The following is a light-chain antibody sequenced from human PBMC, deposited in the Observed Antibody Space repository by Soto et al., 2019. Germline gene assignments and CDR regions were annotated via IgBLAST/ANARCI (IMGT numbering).Light chain of an antibody. CDR1: QSISDT. V-gene: IGKV3-15*01. CDR2: GAS. Sequence: ETVMTQSPATLSVSPGGRATLSCRASQSISDTLAWYQQKPGQAPRPLIHGASTRATGFPARFSGSGSGTDFTLTISSLQSEDFAIYYCQQYNNWPWTFGQGTKVEIK. CDR3: QQYNNWPWT. J-gene: IGKJ1*01.